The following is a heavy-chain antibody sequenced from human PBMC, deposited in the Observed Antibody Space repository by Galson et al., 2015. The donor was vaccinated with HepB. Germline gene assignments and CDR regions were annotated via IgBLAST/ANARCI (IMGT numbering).Heavy chain of an antibody. Sequence: SLRLSCAASAFTVSSNYMSWVRQAPGKGLEWVSVIYSGGDTFYADSVKGRFTISRDNSKNTLYLQMNSLRAEDTAIYYCTSLAPSKYWGQGTLITVSS. J-gene: IGHJ4*02. D-gene: IGHD6-6*01. V-gene: IGHV3-53*01. CDR2: IYSGGDT. CDR1: AFTVSSNY. CDR3: TSLAPSKY.